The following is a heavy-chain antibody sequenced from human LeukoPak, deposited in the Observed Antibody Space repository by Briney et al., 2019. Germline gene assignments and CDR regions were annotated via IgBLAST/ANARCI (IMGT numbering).Heavy chain of an antibody. Sequence: SETLSLTCTVSGGSISSYYWSWIRQPPGKGPEWIGYIYYSGSTNYNPSLKSRVTISVDTSKNQFSLKLSSVTAADTAVYYCARTDSSSWFDYWGQGTLVTVSS. CDR3: ARTDSSSWFDY. CDR1: GGSISSYY. V-gene: IGHV4-59*01. J-gene: IGHJ4*02. CDR2: IYYSGST. D-gene: IGHD6-13*01.